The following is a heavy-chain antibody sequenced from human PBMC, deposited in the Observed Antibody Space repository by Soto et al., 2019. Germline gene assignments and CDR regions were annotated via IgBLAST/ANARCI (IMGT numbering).Heavy chain of an antibody. CDR1: VYIFTGYY. CDR3: ARAYSSSPANDY. D-gene: IGHD6-6*01. Sequence: ASVKVCCKASVYIFTGYYMHWVRQAPGQGLEWMGWINPNSGGTNYAQKFQDWVTMTRDTSISTAYMELSRLRSDDTAVYYCARAYSSSPANDYWGQGTLVTVSS. CDR2: INPNSGGT. J-gene: IGHJ4*02. V-gene: IGHV1-2*04.